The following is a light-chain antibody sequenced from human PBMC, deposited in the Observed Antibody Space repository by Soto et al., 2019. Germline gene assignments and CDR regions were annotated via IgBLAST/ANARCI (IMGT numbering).Light chain of an antibody. CDR1: SSDVGGYNF. J-gene: IGLJ3*02. V-gene: IGLV2-8*01. CDR3: SSYAGSFHWV. CDR2: EVT. Sequence: QSALTQPPSASGSPGQSVTISCTGTSSDVGGYNFVSWYQQHPGKAPKLMIYEVTNRPSGVPDRFSGSKSGNTASLTVSRLQPEDEADYYCSSYAGSFHWVFGGGTKLTVL.